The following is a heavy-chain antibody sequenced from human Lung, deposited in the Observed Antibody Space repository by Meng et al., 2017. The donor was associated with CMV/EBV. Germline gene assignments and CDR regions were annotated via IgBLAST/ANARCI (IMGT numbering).Heavy chain of an antibody. CDR3: RLGHYSQD. J-gene: IGHJ4*02. D-gene: IGHD4-17*01. V-gene: IGHV3-7*02. CDR1: GLPISNYW. Sequence: LVESGGVLVQPGGSLGLSCAASGLPISNYWMSWVRQAPGKGLEWVANIKNDGSERYYVDSVKGRFSISRDNADNSLYLQMNNLRAEDTAVYYCRLGHYSQDWGQGTLVTVSS. CDR2: IKNDGSER.